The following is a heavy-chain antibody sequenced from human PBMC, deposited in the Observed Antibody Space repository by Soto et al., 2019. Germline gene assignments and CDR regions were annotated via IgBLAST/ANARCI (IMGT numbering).Heavy chain of an antibody. D-gene: IGHD3-3*01. Sequence: SETLSLTCAVYGGSFSGYYWSWIRQPPGKGLEWIGEINHSGSTNYNPSLKSRVTISVDTSKNQFSLKLSSVTAADTAVYYCAGSVTIFGVVIIPDGRWFDPWGQGTLVTVSS. CDR3: AGSVTIFGVVIIPDGRWFDP. J-gene: IGHJ5*02. CDR1: GGSFSGYY. V-gene: IGHV4-34*01. CDR2: INHSGST.